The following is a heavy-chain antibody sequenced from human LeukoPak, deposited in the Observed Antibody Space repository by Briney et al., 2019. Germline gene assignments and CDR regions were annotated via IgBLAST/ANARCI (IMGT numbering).Heavy chain of an antibody. Sequence: SVNVSCKASGYTFTSYAMHWVRQAPGQRLEWMGWINAGNGNTKYSQKFQGRVTITRDTSASTAYIELSSLRSEDTAVYYCARELGYCSGGSCYGRGAFDIWGQGTMVTVSS. J-gene: IGHJ3*02. D-gene: IGHD2-15*01. CDR1: GYTFTSYA. CDR2: INAGNGNT. CDR3: ARELGYCSGGSCYGRGAFDI. V-gene: IGHV1-3*01.